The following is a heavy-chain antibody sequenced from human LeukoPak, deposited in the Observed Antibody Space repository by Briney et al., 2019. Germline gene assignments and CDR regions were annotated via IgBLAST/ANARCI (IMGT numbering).Heavy chain of an antibody. J-gene: IGHJ4*02. V-gene: IGHV4-61*05. CDR1: GDSISRSNYY. Sequence: SETLSLTCTVSGDSISRSNYYWCWMRQPPGKGLEWIGYIYYSGSTNYNPSLKSRVTMSVDTSENQFSLKLNSVTAADTAVYYGARYDSSGLDYWGQGTLVAVSS. CDR2: IYYSGST. CDR3: ARYDSSGLDY. D-gene: IGHD3-22*01.